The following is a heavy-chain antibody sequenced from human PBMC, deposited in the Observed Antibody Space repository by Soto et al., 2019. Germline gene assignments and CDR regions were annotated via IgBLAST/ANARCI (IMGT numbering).Heavy chain of an antibody. CDR3: TRDASRDSTARGWFDP. D-gene: IGHD3-10*01. CDR1: GFTFRSFT. Sequence: GGSLRLSCAASGFTFRSFTMNWVRQAPGKGLEWVSTISSNSAYIYYTDALRGRFTISRDNAKNSLHLQMNSLRAEDTAVYYCTRDASRDSTARGWFDPWGPGTLVTVSS. J-gene: IGHJ5*02. V-gene: IGHV3-21*01. CDR2: ISSNSAYI.